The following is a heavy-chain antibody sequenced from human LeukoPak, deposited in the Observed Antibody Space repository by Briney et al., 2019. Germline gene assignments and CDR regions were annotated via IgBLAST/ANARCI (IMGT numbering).Heavy chain of an antibody. CDR3: ARGGPKQLGVPEYYMDV. V-gene: IGHV1-8*01. CDR1: GYTFTSYD. CDR2: MTPNSGNT. J-gene: IGHJ6*03. D-gene: IGHD6-6*01. Sequence: ASVRVSCKASGYTFTSYDINGVRQAPAQGLEWMGWMTPNSGNTGYAQKFQGRLTMTRKTSISTAYMKLSSLRSEDTAVYYCARGGPKQLGVPEYYMDVWGKGTTVTVSS.